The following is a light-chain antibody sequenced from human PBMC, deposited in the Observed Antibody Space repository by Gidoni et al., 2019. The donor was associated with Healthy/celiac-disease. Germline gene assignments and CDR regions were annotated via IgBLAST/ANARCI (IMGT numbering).Light chain of an antibody. V-gene: IGKV1-12*02. J-gene: IGKJ1*01. Sequence: DIQMTQSPSSVSASVGDRVTITCRASQGISSLLAWYQQKPGKDPKLLIYASSSLQSGVPSRFSGSGSGTDFTLTISSLQPEDFATYYCQQANSFLWTFGQGTKVEIK. CDR3: QQANSFLWT. CDR1: QGISSL. CDR2: ASS.